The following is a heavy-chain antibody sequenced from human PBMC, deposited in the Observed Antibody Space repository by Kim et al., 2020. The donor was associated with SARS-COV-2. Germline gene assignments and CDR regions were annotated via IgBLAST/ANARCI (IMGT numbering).Heavy chain of an antibody. V-gene: IGHV4-34*01. D-gene: IGHD2-21*02. CDR1: GGSFSGYY. CDR3: ARGGRIVVVTARPYYFDY. CDR2: INHSGST. Sequence: SETLSLTCAVYGGSFSGYYWSWIRQPPGKGLEWIGEINHSGSTNYNPSLKSRVTISVDTSKNQFSLKLSSVTAADTAVYYCARGGRIVVVTARPYYFDYWGQGTLVTVSS. J-gene: IGHJ4*02.